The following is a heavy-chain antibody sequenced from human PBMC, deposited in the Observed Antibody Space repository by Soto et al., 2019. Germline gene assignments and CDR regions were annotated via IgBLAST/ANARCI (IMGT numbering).Heavy chain of an antibody. J-gene: IGHJ4*02. V-gene: IGHV3-23*01. CDR2: ISGSGNTT. CDR1: GFTFTKCG. CDR3: AKDVIANSGTGIADY. D-gene: IGHD2-21*01. Sequence: DVQLLESGGGLVQPGGSLSLSCAASGFTFTKCGISWVRQAPGKGLQWVATISGSGNTTEYADSVKGRLTISRDNSRNTVHLQMNSLIVEDTAIYYCAKDVIANSGTGIADYWCQGTLVTVS.